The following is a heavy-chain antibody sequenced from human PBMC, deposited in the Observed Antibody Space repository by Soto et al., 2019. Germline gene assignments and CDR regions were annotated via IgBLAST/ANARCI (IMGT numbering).Heavy chain of an antibody. CDR3: ARLGGYYQSLDS. Sequence: PSETLSLTCTFSDGSISPYYWSLIRQPPGKGLEWIGYIYYAGTTTYNPSLKSRVSISIDTSKSEVSLKLTSVTAADTAVYYCARLGGYYQSLDSWGQGTVVTVSS. CDR2: IYYAGTT. J-gene: IGHJ4*02. CDR1: DGSISPYY. V-gene: IGHV4-59*08. D-gene: IGHD3-22*01.